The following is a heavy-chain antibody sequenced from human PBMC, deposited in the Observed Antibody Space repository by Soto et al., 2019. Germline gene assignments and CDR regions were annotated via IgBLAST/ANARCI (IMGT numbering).Heavy chain of an antibody. Sequence: QVQLVESGGGVVQPGRSLRLSCAASGFTFSSYNMEWVRQAPGKGLEWVTVISFDGSNKYYADSVQGRFTISRDNSKNTVYLEMNSLKPEDTAVYYCVREVGTFYYHYGMDVWGQGTTVTVAS. CDR1: GFTFSSYN. J-gene: IGHJ6*02. V-gene: IGHV3-30-3*01. CDR3: VREVGTFYYHYGMDV. D-gene: IGHD2-21*02. CDR2: ISFDGSNK.